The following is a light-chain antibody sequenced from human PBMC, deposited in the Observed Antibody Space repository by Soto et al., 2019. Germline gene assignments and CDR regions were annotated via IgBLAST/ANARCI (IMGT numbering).Light chain of an antibody. J-gene: IGKJ2*01. CDR2: SAS. CDR1: QSISSY. CDR3: QQSYSTPYT. V-gene: IGKV1-39*01. Sequence: DIQMTQCPSSLSASVGDRVTITCRASQSISSYLHWYQQKPGKAPKLLIYSASSLQSGVPSRFSGSGSGTDFTLTISSLQPEDFATYYCQQSYSTPYTFGQGTKVDIK.